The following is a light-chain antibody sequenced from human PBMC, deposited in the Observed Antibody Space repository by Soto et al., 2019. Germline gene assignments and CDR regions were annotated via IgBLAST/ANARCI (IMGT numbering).Light chain of an antibody. J-gene: IGKJ2*01. Sequence: DVQMIQSPSTLSASVGDRVTITCRASQSITNFLAWYQQRPGKAPKLLIYDVSTLESGVPPRFSGSGSGTEFTLTISGLQPDDYASYFCLQYDSYPYSFGQGTKVDIK. V-gene: IGKV1-5*01. CDR2: DVS. CDR3: LQYDSYPYS. CDR1: QSITNF.